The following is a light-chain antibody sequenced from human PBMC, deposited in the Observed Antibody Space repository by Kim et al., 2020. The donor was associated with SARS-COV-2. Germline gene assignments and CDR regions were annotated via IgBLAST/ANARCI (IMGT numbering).Light chain of an antibody. Sequence: EIVLTQSPGTLSLSPGERATLSCRASQSVSSSYLAWYQQKPGQAPSLLIYGTSIRATAIPDRFSGSGSGTDFTLTISRLEPEDFAVYYCQQCHTPTTFGQGTKLEI. J-gene: IGKJ2*01. V-gene: IGKV3-20*01. CDR3: QQCHTPTT. CDR1: QSVSSSY. CDR2: GTS.